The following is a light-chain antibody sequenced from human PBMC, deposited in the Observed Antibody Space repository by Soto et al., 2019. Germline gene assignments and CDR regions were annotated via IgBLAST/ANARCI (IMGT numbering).Light chain of an antibody. CDR3: QQYHTWPIT. J-gene: IGKJ4*01. V-gene: IGKV3-15*01. CDR2: GAS. Sequence: DIVMTQSPATLSVAPGERVTFSCRASQGVSRKLAWYQHKPGQAPRLLISGASTGATGIPARFSGSVSGTEFTLTISSLHSEDWAIYYCQQYHTWPITVGGGTMVDIK. CDR1: QGVSRK.